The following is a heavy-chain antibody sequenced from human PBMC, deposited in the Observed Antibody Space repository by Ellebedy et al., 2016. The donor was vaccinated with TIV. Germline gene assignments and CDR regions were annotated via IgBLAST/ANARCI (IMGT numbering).Heavy chain of an antibody. J-gene: IGHJ6*02. CDR2: ISGYNGDT. CDR1: GYNFTTYG. Sequence: AASVKVSCKASGYNFTTYGITWVRQAPGQGLEWMGWISGYNGDTNSVQRVQGRVTMTTDTSTSTVKMELRSLRSDDTAVYYCARDPNIVATVTRRYFYYGLDVWGQGTTVTVSS. CDR3: ARDPNIVATVTRRYFYYGLDV. V-gene: IGHV1-18*04. D-gene: IGHD5-12*01.